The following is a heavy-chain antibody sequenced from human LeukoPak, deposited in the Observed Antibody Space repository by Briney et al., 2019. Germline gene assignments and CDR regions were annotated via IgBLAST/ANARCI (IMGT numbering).Heavy chain of an antibody. J-gene: IGHJ4*02. V-gene: IGHV3-23*01. CDR2: ISDSGGST. CDR1: GITLSNYG. D-gene: IGHD3-22*01. Sequence: GGSLGLSCAVSGITLSNYGMSWARQAPGKGLEWVAGISDSGGSTKYADSVKGRFTISRDNRKNTLYLQMNSLRAEDTAVYFCAKRGVVIRVILVGFHKEAYYFDSWGQGALVTVSS. CDR3: AKRGVVIRVILVGFHKEAYYFDS.